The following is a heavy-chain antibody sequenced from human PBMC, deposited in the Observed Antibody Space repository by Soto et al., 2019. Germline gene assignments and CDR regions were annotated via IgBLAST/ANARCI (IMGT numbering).Heavy chain of an antibody. CDR2: IYYSGST. D-gene: IGHD3-10*01. CDR3: ARYGSGSSVWFDP. V-gene: IGHV4-59*13. Sequence: QVQLQESGPGLVKPSETLSLACTVSGGSMSSYYWSWIRQPPGKGLEWIGYIYYSGSTIYNPSLNSRITISVDTSNNQFSPKLSSVTAADTAVYSSARYGSGSSVWFDPWGQGTLVTVSS. CDR1: GGSMSSYY. J-gene: IGHJ5*02.